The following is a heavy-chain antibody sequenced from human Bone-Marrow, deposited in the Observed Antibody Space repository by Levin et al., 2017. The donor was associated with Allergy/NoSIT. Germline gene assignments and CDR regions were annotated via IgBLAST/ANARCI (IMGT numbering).Heavy chain of an antibody. CDR3: VKSTMFRGGIFDH. D-gene: IGHD3-10*02. V-gene: IGHV3-64D*06. Sequence: GGSLRLFCSASGFSFSSSTMHWVRQAPGQGLEHVSAIDANGRTIDYAASVKGRFTISRDNSKNTLDLQMSSLRTEDTAMYYCVKSTMFRGGIFDHWGQGTVVTVSS. CDR2: IDANGRTI. J-gene: IGHJ4*02. CDR1: GFSFSSST.